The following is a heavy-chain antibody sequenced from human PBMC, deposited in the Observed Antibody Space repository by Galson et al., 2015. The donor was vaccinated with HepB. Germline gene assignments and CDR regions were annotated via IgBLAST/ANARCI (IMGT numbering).Heavy chain of an antibody. CDR2: TYYRSKWYS. J-gene: IGHJ6*02. Sequence: SPSRGLEWLGRTYYRSKWYSDYAVSVKSRITINPDTSKNQFSLQLNSVTPEDTAVYYCARLGVGATTGYYYYYGMDVWGQGTTVTVSS. CDR3: ARLGVGATTGYYYYYGMDV. D-gene: IGHD1-26*01. V-gene: IGHV6-1*01.